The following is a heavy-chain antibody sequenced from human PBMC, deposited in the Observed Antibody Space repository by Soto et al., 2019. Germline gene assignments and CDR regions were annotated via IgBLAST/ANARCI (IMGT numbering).Heavy chain of an antibody. Sequence: GGSLRLSCAASGFTFSTYAMHWVRQAPGKGLEWVAVISYDGSHKYYADSVKGRFTISRDNSKNTLDLHMNSLRAEDSAIHYCARSTTRDNAFDMWGQGTMVTVSS. CDR2: ISYDGSHK. D-gene: IGHD1-26*01. CDR1: GFTFSTYA. J-gene: IGHJ3*02. V-gene: IGHV3-30-3*01. CDR3: ARSTTRDNAFDM.